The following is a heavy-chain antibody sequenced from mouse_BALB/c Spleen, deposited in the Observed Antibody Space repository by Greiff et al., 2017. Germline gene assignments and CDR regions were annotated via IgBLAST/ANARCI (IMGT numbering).Heavy chain of an antibody. D-gene: IGHD2-1*01. Sequence: VQLKESGGGLVKLGGSLKLSCAASGFTFSSYYMSWVRQTPEKRLELVAAINSNGGSTYYPDTVKGRFTISRDNAKNTLYLQMSSLKSEDTALYYCARQNGNWYFDVWGAGTTVTVSS. J-gene: IGHJ1*01. CDR3: ARQNGNWYFDV. CDR2: INSNGGST. CDR1: GFTFSSYY. V-gene: IGHV5-6-2*01.